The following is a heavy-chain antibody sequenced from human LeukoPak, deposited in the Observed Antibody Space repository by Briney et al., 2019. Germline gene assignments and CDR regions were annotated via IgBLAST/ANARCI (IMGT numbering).Heavy chain of an antibody. J-gene: IGHJ4*02. CDR3: ARDLVGSHTGYSSGAWDY. D-gene: IGHD3-9*01. CDR2: IIPIFGTA. Sequence: SVKVSCKASGGTFSSYAISWVRQAPGQGLEWMGGIIPIFGTANYAQKFQGRVTITADKSTSTAYMELSSLRSEDTAVYYCARDLVGSHTGYSSGAWDYWGQGTLVTVSS. V-gene: IGHV1-69*06. CDR1: GGTFSSYA.